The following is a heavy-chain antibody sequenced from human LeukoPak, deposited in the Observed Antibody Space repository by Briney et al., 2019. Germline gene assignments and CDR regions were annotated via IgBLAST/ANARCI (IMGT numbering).Heavy chain of an antibody. CDR1: GYTFTSYG. D-gene: IGHD3-3*01. CDR3: ARDGGHYDFWSGYYPYPFDY. J-gene: IGHJ4*02. Sequence: GASVKVSCKASGYTFTSYGISWVRQAPGQGLEWMGWTSAYNGNTNYAQKLQGRVTMTTDTSTSTAYMELRSLRSDDTAVYYCARDGGHYDFWSGYYPYPFDYWGQGTLVTVSS. CDR2: TSAYNGNT. V-gene: IGHV1-18*01.